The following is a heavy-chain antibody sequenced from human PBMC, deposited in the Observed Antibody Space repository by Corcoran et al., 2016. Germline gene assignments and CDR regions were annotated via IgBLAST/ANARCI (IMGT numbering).Heavy chain of an antibody. CDR3: ARGGDGSSPRKYSFDY. J-gene: IGHJ4*02. CDR2: ISSSSTTI. CDR1: GFTFSSYS. Sequence: EVQLVESGGGLVQPGGSLGLSCAASGFTFSSYSINWVRQTPGKGLEWISYISSSSTTIYYADSVKGRFTISRDNAKNSLFLQMNSLRAEDTAVDYCARGGDGSSPRKYSFDYWGQGTLVTVSS. V-gene: IGHV3-48*04. D-gene: IGHD6-6*01.